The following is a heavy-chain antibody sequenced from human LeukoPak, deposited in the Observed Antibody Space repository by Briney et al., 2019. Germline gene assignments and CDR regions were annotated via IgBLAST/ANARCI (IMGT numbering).Heavy chain of an antibody. CDR3: ARRKAVAGTVLDY. CDR1: GYTFTSYA. Sequence: ASVKVSCMASGYTFTSYAMHWVRQAPGQRLEWMGWINAGNGNTKYSQKFQGRVTITRDTSASTAYMELSSLRSEDTAVYYCARRKAVAGTVLDYWGQGTLVTVSS. CDR2: INAGNGNT. J-gene: IGHJ4*02. D-gene: IGHD6-19*01. V-gene: IGHV1-3*01.